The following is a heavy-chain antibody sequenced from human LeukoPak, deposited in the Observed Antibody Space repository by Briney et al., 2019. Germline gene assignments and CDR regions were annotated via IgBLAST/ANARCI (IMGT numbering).Heavy chain of an antibody. V-gene: IGHV5-51*01. J-gene: IGHJ4*02. D-gene: IGHD1-1*01. CDR3: ARAWNFDY. CDR2: INPSDSDT. Sequence: NPGESLKISFKGSGXSFTNYCIAWVRQMPGRGLEWMVIINPSDSDTRYSPSFQGQVTISADKSISTAYLQWSSLKASDSAMYYCARAWNFDYWGQGTLVTVSS. CDR1: GXSFTNYC.